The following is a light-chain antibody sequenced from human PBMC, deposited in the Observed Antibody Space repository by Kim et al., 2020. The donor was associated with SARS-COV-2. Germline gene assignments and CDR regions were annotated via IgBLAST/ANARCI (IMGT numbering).Light chain of an antibody. CDR3: QKENNYSKYT. Sequence: DIQMTQSPSTLSASVGDRVTITCRASQGISNSLAWYQQKPGKAPKLLIYEASSLERGVPSRFSGSGSGTEFTLTIRSLQPDDFATYYRQKENNYSKYTFARGTKRE. V-gene: IGKV1-5*03. CDR1: QGISNS. CDR2: EAS. J-gene: IGKJ2*01.